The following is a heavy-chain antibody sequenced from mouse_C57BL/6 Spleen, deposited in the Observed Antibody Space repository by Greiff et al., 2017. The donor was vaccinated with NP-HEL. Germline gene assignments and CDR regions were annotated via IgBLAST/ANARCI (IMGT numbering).Heavy chain of an antibody. J-gene: IGHJ4*01. CDR3: ARSGGNYGYYAMDH. D-gene: IGHD2-1*01. CDR2: INPSSGYT. CDR1: GYTFTSYT. V-gene: IGHV1-4*01. Sequence: VQLQQSGAELARPGASVKMSCKASGYTFTSYTMHWVKQRPGRGLEWIGYINPSSGYTKYNQKFKDKATLTADKSSSTAYMQLSSLTSEDSAVYYCARSGGNYGYYAMDHWGQGTSVTVSS.